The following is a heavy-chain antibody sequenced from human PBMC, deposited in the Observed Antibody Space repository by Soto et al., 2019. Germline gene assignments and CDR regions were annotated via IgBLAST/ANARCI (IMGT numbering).Heavy chain of an antibody. Sequence: ASVKVSCKASGYTFTGYYMHWVRQAPGQGLEWMGWINPNSGGTNYAQKFQGWVTMTRDTSISTAYMELSRLRSDDTAVYYCARLGPVVPAAMGPLGYYGMDVWGQGTTVTVSS. CDR1: GYTFTGYY. V-gene: IGHV1-2*04. CDR3: ARLGPVVPAAMGPLGYYGMDV. CDR2: INPNSGGT. J-gene: IGHJ6*02. D-gene: IGHD2-2*01.